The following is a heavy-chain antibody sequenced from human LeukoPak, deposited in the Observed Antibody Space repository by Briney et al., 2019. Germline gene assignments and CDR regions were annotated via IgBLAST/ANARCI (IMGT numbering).Heavy chain of an antibody. D-gene: IGHD3-16*02. CDR3: ARGRSYAFDI. J-gene: IGHJ3*02. CDR2: IYYSGST. Sequence: SETPSLTCTVSGGSISSYYWSWIRQPPGKGLEWIGYIYYSGSTNYNPSLKSRVTISVDTSKNQFSLKLSSVTAADTAVYYCARGRSYAFDIWGQGTMVTVSS. CDR1: GGSISSYY. V-gene: IGHV4-59*01.